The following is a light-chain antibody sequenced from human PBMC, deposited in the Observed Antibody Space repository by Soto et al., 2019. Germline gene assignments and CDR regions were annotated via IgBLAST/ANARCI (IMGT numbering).Light chain of an antibody. CDR1: QSVSSSY. J-gene: IGKJ1*01. CDR3: QQYGSSRT. CDR2: GAS. V-gene: IGKV3-20*01. Sequence: IVLTQSPGTLSLSPGERATLAGRASQSVSSSYLAWYQQKPGQAPRLLIYGASSRATGIPDRFSGSGSGTDFTLTISRLEPEDFAVYYCQQYGSSRTFGQGTKVDIK.